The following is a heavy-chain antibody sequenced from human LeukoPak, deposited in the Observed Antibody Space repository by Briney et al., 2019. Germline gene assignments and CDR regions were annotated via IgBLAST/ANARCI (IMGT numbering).Heavy chain of an antibody. J-gene: IGHJ2*01. Sequence: TGGSLRLSCAASGFTFSSYSLNWVRQAPGKGLEWVSSISTSSSYIYYADSVKGRFTISRDNAKNSLYLQMNSLRAEDTAVYYCARVGQQLGRNWYFDLWGRGTLVTVSS. V-gene: IGHV3-21*01. D-gene: IGHD6-13*01. CDR2: ISTSSSYI. CDR1: GFTFSSYS. CDR3: ARVGQQLGRNWYFDL.